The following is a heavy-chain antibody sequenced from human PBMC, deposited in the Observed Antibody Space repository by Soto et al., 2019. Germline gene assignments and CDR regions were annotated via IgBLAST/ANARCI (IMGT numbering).Heavy chain of an antibody. D-gene: IGHD2-8*01. CDR1: GYRFSSYW. CDR3: ARQGSNGAYYYYGMDV. CDR2: IYPGDSDT. J-gene: IGHJ6*02. Sequence: PGESLKISCKGSGYRFSSYWIAWVRQMPGKGLEWMGIIYPGDSDTKYGPSFEGQVTISADKSSSTAYLQWSSLKASDTAMYYCARQGSNGAYYYYGMDVWGQGTTVTVSS. V-gene: IGHV5-51*01.